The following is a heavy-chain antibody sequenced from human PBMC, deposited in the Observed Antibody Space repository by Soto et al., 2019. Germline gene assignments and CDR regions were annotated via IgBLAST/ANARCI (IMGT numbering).Heavy chain of an antibody. Sequence: QRQLVESGGGVVQPGRSLRLSCAASGFSFSHYAMHWVRQPPGKGLEWVALISYDGENQYFIDSVRGRFTISRDNSKTAVYLEMNDLRLDDTATYYCVSPHSESSNAFDLWGQGTLVTVSS. V-gene: IGHV3-30*04. CDR2: ISYDGENQ. J-gene: IGHJ5*02. D-gene: IGHD3-10*01. CDR1: GFSFSHYA. CDR3: VSPHSESSNAFDL.